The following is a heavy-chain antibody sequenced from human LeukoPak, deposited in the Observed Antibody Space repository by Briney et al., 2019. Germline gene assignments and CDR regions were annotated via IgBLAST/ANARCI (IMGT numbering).Heavy chain of an antibody. CDR1: GYSINNGFY. Sequence: SETLSLTCTVSGYSINNGFYWGWIRQPPGKGLEWIGEINHSGSTNYNPSLKSRVTISVDTSKNQFSLKLSSVTAADTAVYYCAREKRDRAAGILWSGANYYYMDVWGKGTTVTISS. D-gene: IGHD6-13*01. V-gene: IGHV4-38-2*02. CDR2: INHSGST. J-gene: IGHJ6*03. CDR3: AREKRDRAAGILWSGANYYYMDV.